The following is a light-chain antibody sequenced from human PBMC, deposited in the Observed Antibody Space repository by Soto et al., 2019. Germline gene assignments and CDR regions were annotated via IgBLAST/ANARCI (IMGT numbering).Light chain of an antibody. J-gene: IGLJ3*02. V-gene: IGLV2-14*03. CDR3: TSYTSSSTLV. Sequence: QSVLTQPASVSGSPGQSITISCTGTSSDVGGYDYVSWYQHHPGKAPKLLIYDVTYRPSGVSNRFSGSKSGNTASLTISGLQTEDEADYYCTSYTSSSTLVFGGGTQLTVL. CDR1: SSDVGGYDY. CDR2: DVT.